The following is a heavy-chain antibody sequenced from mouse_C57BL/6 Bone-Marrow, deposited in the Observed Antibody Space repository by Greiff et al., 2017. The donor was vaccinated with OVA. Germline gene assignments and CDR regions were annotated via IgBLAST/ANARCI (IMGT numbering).Heavy chain of an antibody. J-gene: IGHJ2*01. CDR2: IYPRDGST. V-gene: IGHV1-78*01. CDR1: GYTFTDHT. D-gene: IGHD2-5*01. CDR3: ARRKDSNYFFFDY. Sequence: VKLMESDAELVKPGASVKISCKVSGYTFTDHTIHWMKQRPEQGLEWIGYIYPRDGSTKYNEKFKGKATLTADKSSSTDYMQINSLKSEDTAVYYCARRKDSNYFFFDYWGQGTTLTVSS.